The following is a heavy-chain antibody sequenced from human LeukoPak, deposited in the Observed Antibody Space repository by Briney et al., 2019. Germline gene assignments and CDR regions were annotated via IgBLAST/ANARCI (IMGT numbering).Heavy chain of an antibody. Sequence: SETLSPTCTVSGGSISSYYWSWIRQPAGKGLEWIGRIYTGGSTNYNPSLKSRVTMSVDTSKNQFSLKLSSVTAADTAVYYCARVSGAAAGSYYFDYWGQGTLVTVSS. CDR1: GGSISSYY. V-gene: IGHV4-4*07. D-gene: IGHD6-13*01. CDR2: IYTGGST. CDR3: ARVSGAAAGSYYFDY. J-gene: IGHJ4*02.